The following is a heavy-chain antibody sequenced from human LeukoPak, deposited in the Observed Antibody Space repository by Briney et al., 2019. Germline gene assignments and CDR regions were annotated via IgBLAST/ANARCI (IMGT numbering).Heavy chain of an antibody. CDR3: AKSRDIVVVVAALDY. Sequence: GGSLRLSCAASGFTFSSYAMSWVRQAPGKGLEWVSAISGSGGCTYYADSVKGRFTISRDNSKNTLYLQMNSLRAEDTAVYYCAKSRDIVVVVAALDYWGQGTLVTVSS. V-gene: IGHV3-23*01. CDR2: ISGSGGCT. J-gene: IGHJ4*02. CDR1: GFTFSSYA. D-gene: IGHD2-15*01.